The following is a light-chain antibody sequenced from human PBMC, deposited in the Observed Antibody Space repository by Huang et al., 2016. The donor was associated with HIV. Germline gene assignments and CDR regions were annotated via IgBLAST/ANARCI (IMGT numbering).Light chain of an antibody. J-gene: IGKJ1*01. Sequence: EIVLMQSPGTLSLSPGERATLSCRASQSISSSYLAWSHQQPGQDPRLVIYGASSRVSGIPDRFSGSGSGTDFTLTISRLEPEDFAVYYCQQYGSSPPTFGQGTKVEIK. CDR3: QQYGSSPPT. CDR2: GAS. CDR1: QSISSSY. V-gene: IGKV3-20*01.